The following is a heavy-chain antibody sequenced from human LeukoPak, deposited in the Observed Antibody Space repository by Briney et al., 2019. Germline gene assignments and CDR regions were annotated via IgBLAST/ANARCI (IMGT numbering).Heavy chain of an antibody. D-gene: IGHD3-22*01. CDR2: MNPNSGNT. CDR3: ARVGYYDSSGYYSPQKAFDY. J-gene: IGHJ4*02. V-gene: IGHV1-8*01. Sequence: ASVKVSCKASGYTFTSYDINWVRQATGQGLEWMGWMNPNSGNTGYAQKFQGRVTMTRNTSISTACMELSSLRSEDTAVYYCARVGYYDSSGYYSPQKAFDYWGQGTLVAVSS. CDR1: GYTFTSYD.